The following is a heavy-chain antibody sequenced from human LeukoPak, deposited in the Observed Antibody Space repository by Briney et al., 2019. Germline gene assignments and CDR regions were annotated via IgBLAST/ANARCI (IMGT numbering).Heavy chain of an antibody. CDR1: GGSISSYY. J-gene: IGHJ3*02. V-gene: IGHV4-59*01. Sequence: SETLSLTCNVSGGSISSYYWSWTRQPPGKELEWIGYIYYSGRTNYNPSLKSRVSISVDTSKNQFSLKVNAMTAADTAVYYCARGSDFSDGSCRFDIWGQGTRVTVSS. D-gene: IGHD2-15*01. CDR3: ARGSDFSDGSCRFDI. CDR2: IYYSGRT.